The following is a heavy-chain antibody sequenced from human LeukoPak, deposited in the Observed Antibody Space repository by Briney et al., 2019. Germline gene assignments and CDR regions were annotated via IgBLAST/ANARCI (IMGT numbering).Heavy chain of an antibody. Sequence: LPGGSLRLSCAASGFTFSSYWMHWVRQAPGKGLVWVSRIRSDGSSTTYADSVKGLFTISRDNTRTALYPQMNSLRADDTAVYYCARDDYNRHWGQGTLVTVSS. D-gene: IGHD4-11*01. CDR3: ARDDYNRH. V-gene: IGHV3-74*01. J-gene: IGHJ4*02. CDR2: IRSDGSST. CDR1: GFTFSSYW.